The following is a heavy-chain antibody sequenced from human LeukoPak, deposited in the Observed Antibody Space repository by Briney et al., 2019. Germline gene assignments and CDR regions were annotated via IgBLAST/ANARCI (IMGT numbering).Heavy chain of an antibody. CDR1: GGSFSGYY. Sequence: SETLSLTCAVYGGSFSGYYWSWIRQPPGKGLEWIGEINHSGSTNYNPSLKSRVTISVDRSKNQFSLKLSSVTAADTAVYYCARGSNPEDDAFDIWGQGTMVTVSS. CDR2: INHSGST. J-gene: IGHJ3*02. V-gene: IGHV4-34*01. D-gene: IGHD4-11*01. CDR3: ARGSNPEDDAFDI.